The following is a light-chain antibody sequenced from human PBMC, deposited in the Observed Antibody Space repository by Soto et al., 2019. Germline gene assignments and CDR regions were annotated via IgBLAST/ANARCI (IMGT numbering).Light chain of an antibody. CDR1: QSVSNNY. V-gene: IGKV3-20*01. J-gene: IGKJ1*01. CDR2: EAS. Sequence: LSCRASQSVSNNYLAWYQQNPGQAPRLLIYEASSRATGITDRFSGSGSGTDFTLTISRLEPEDFAVYYCQQYRTFGQGTKVDIK. CDR3: QQYRT.